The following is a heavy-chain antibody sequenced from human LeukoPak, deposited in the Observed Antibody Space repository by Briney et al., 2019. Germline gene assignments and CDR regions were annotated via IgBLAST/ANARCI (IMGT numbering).Heavy chain of an antibody. J-gene: IGHJ3*02. CDR2: IYYSGST. CDR1: GGSISSYY. V-gene: IGHV4-59*01. Sequence: SETLSLTCTVSGGSISSYYWSWIRQPPGKGLEWIGYIYYSGSTNYNPSLKSRVTISVDTSKNQFSLKLSSVTAADTAVYYCARDVREAVGTSLSDAFDIWGQGTMVTVSS. CDR3: ARDVREAVGTSLSDAFDI. D-gene: IGHD6-19*01.